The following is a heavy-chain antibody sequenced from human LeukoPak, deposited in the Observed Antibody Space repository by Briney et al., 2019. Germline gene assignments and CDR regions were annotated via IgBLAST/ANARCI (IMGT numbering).Heavy chain of an antibody. Sequence: SETLSLTCAVYGVSFSGYCWSWIRQPPGKGLEWIGEINHSGSTNYNPSLKSRVTISVDTSRNQFSLRLTSVTAADTAVYYCTRAPRKAWFDPWGQGTLVTVSS. V-gene: IGHV4-34*01. CDR1: GVSFSGYC. CDR2: INHSGST. CDR3: TRAPRKAWFDP. J-gene: IGHJ5*02. D-gene: IGHD1-14*01.